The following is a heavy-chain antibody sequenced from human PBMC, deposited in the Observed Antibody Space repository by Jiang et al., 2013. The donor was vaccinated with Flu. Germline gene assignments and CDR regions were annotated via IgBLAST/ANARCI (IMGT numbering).Heavy chain of an antibody. D-gene: IGHD4-11*01. CDR2: ISGMGTT. CDR3: VRDADYSFDY. CDR1: GYPISQSYF. Sequence: GLVKPSVTLSLTCAVSGYPISQSYFWAWVRQPPGQGLEWIAGISGMGTTRYNPSLKSRVTISVDTSKNQLSLEFNSVTAADTAVYYCVRDADYSFDYWGQGILVTVSS. J-gene: IGHJ4*02. V-gene: IGHV4-38-2*02.